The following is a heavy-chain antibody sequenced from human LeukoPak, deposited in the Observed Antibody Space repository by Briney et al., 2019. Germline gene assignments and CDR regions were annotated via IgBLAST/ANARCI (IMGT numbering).Heavy chain of an antibody. CDR1: GFTVSSNY. D-gene: IGHD3-10*01. CDR2: IYSGGST. CDR3: ASGSGSYRTPYYYTDV. V-gene: IGHV3-53*01. J-gene: IGHJ6*03. Sequence: GGSLRLSCAASGFTVSSNYMSWVRQAPGKGLEWVSVIYSGGSTYYADSVKGRFTISRDNSKNTQYLQMNSLRAEDTAVYYCASGSGSYRTPYYYTDVWGTGTTVTVSS.